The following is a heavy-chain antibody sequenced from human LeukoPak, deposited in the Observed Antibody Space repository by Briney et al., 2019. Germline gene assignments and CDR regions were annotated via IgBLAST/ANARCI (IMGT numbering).Heavy chain of an antibody. CDR2: IYYSGST. CDR1: GGSISSSSYY. V-gene: IGHV4-61*01. D-gene: IGHD3-10*01. Sequence: PSETLSLTCTVSGGSISSSSYYWSWIRQPPGKGLEWIGYIYYSGSTNYNPSLKSRVTISVDTSKNQFSLKLSSVTAADTAVYYCAREVLTMVRGVTNNWFDPWGQGTLVTVSS. J-gene: IGHJ5*02. CDR3: AREVLTMVRGVTNNWFDP.